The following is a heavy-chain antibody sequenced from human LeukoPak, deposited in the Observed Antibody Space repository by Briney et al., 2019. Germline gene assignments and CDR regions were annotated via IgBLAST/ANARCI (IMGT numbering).Heavy chain of an antibody. J-gene: IGHJ3*02. Sequence: PGGSLRLSCAASGFTFSDYYMSWIRQAPGKGLEWVSYISSSGSTIYYADSVKGRFTISRDNAKNSLYLQMNSLRAEDTAVYYCAKDRSVAGSDAFDIWGQGTMVTVSS. V-gene: IGHV3-11*01. D-gene: IGHD6-19*01. CDR2: ISSSGSTI. CDR1: GFTFSDYY. CDR3: AKDRSVAGSDAFDI.